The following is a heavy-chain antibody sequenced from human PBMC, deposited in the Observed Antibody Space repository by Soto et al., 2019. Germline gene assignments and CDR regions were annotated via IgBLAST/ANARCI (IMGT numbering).Heavy chain of an antibody. CDR1: GFTFSSYA. CDR3: TKDLWPYLPAGGEFDS. D-gene: IGHD3-16*01. Sequence: EVQLLESGGGLVQPGGSLRLSCAASGFTFSSYAMSWVRQAPGKGLEWVSAISGSAGSIYYADSVKGRFTISRDNSKNTLYLQMNSLRAEDTAVFYCTKDLWPYLPAGGEFDSWGQGTLVTVSS. V-gene: IGHV3-23*01. CDR2: ISGSAGSI. J-gene: IGHJ4*02.